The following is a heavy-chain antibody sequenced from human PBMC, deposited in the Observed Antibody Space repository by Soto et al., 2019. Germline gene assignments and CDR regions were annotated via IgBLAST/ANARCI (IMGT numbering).Heavy chain of an antibody. CDR2: INHSGST. Sequence: SETLSLTYAVYGGSFSGYYWSWIRQPPGKGLEWIGEINHSGSTNYNPSLKSRVTISVDTSKNQFSLKLSSVTAADTAVYYCARAPTGIRYFDWLPVDYWGQGTLVTVLL. V-gene: IGHV4-34*01. CDR3: ARAPTGIRYFDWLPVDY. D-gene: IGHD3-9*01. CDR1: GGSFSGYY. J-gene: IGHJ4*02.